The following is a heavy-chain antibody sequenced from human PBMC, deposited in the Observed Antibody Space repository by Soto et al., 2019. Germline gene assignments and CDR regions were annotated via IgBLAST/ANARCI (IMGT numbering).Heavy chain of an antibody. CDR2: IKQDGSEK. J-gene: IGHJ4*02. D-gene: IGHD3-22*01. Sequence: PGGSLRLSCAASGFTFSSYWMSWVRQAPGKGLEWVANIKQDGSEKYYVDSVKGRFTISRDNAKNSLYLQMNSLRAEDTAVYYCARGTTYYYDSSGYSLTDWGQGTLVTVSS. V-gene: IGHV3-7*03. CDR1: GFTFSSYW. CDR3: ARGTTYYYDSSGYSLTD.